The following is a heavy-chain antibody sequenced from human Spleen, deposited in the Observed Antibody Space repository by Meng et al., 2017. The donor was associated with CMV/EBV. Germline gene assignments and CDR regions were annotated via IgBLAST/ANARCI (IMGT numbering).Heavy chain of an antibody. J-gene: IGHJ5*02. CDR2: INPNGGGT. CDR3: ARDSPDVVVPAAKVWFDP. CDR1: TFNGYY. Sequence: TFNGYYMHWVRQAPGQGLEWMGWINPNGGGTNYAQKFQGRVTMTRDTSISTAYMELSRLRSDDTAAYYCARDSPDVVVPAAKVWFDPWGQGTLVTVSS. D-gene: IGHD2-2*01. V-gene: IGHV1-2*02.